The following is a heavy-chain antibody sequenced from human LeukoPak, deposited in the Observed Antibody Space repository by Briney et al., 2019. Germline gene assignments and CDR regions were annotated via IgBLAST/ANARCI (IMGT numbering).Heavy chain of an antibody. CDR1: GYTFTSYA. V-gene: IGHV1-3*01. CDR2: INAGNGNT. D-gene: IGHD6-13*01. CDR3: ARDLGQQLVRLGFDY. J-gene: IGHJ4*02. Sequence: ASVKVSCKASGYTFTSYAMHWVRQAPGQRLEWMGWINAGNGNTKYSQKFQGRVTITRDTSASTAYMELSSLRSEDTAVYYCARDLGQQLVRLGFDYWGQGTLVTVSS.